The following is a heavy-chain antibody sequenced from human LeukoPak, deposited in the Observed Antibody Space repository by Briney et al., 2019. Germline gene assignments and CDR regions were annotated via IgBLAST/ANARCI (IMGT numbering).Heavy chain of an antibody. J-gene: IGHJ4*02. Sequence: PSETLSLTCTVSGGSISSYYWSWIRQPPGKGLEWIGYIYYSGSTNYNPSLKSRVTISVDTSKNQFSLKLSSVTAADTAVYYCARGRRNYYDSSGFGYWGQGTLVTVSS. D-gene: IGHD3-22*01. CDR2: IYYSGST. V-gene: IGHV4-59*01. CDR3: ARGRRNYYDSSGFGY. CDR1: GGSISSYY.